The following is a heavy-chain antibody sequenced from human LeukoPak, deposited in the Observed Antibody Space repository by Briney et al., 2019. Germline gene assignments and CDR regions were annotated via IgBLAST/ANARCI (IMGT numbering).Heavy chain of an antibody. V-gene: IGHV4-59*08. CDR1: GGSISSYY. D-gene: IGHD2-2*01. Sequence: PSETLSLTCTVSGGSISSYYWSWIWQPPGKGLEWIVHIYYSGSTNYNPSLKSRVTISVDTSKNQFSLKLSSVTAADTAVYYCARLGCSSTSCYVGNYYYYGMDVWGQGTTVTVSS. CDR3: ARLGCSSTSCYVGNYYYYGMDV. CDR2: IYYSGST. J-gene: IGHJ6*02.